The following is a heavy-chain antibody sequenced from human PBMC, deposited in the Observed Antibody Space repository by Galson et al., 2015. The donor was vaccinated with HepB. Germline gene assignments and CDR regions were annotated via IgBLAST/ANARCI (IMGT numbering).Heavy chain of an antibody. D-gene: IGHD6-13*01. CDR2: INAGNGNT. V-gene: IGHV1-3*01. CDR1: GYTFTSYA. CDR3: ARPHRCIAAAGRYWYFDL. J-gene: IGHJ2*01. Sequence: SVKVSCKASGYTFTSYAMHWVRQAPGQRLEWMGWINAGNGNTKYSQKFQGRVTITRDTSASTAYMELSSLRSEDTAVYYCARPHRCIAAAGRYWYFDLWGRGTLVTVSS.